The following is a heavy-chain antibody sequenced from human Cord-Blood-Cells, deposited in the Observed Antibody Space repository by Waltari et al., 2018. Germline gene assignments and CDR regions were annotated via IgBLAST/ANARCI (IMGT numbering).Heavy chain of an antibody. V-gene: IGHV2-70*01. Sequence: QVTLRESGPALVKPTQTLTLTCTSSGFSLSTSGMCVSWIRQPPGKALEWLALIDWDDDKYYSTSLKTRLTISKDTSKNQVVLTMTNMDPVDTATYYCARSYSSSSSNWFDPWGQGTLVTVSS. CDR3: ARSYSSSSSNWFDP. CDR2: IDWDDDK. J-gene: IGHJ5*02. CDR1: GFSLSTSGMC. D-gene: IGHD6-6*01.